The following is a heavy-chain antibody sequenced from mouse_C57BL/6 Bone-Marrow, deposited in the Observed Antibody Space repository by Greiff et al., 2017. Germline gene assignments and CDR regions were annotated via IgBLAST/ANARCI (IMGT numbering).Heavy chain of an antibody. V-gene: IGHV1-78*01. D-gene: IGHD2-4*01. Sequence: QVQLQESDAELVKPGASVKISCKVSGYTFTDHTIHWMKQRPEQGLEWIGYIYPRDGSTKYNEKFKGKATLTADKSSSTTYMQLNSLTSEDSAVYFCAREADYDENYFDYWGQGTTLTVSS. CDR1: GYTFTDHT. CDR3: AREADYDENYFDY. CDR2: IYPRDGST. J-gene: IGHJ2*01.